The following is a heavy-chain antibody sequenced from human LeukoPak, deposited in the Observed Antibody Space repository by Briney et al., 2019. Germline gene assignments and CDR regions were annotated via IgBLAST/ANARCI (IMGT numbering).Heavy chain of an antibody. V-gene: IGHV4-39*07. CDR3: ARGRIAAAGRKNPTYSYYGMDV. D-gene: IGHD6-13*01. J-gene: IGHJ6*01. Sequence: SETLSLTCTVSGGSISSSSYYWGWSRQPPGKGLEWIGEINHSGSTNYNPSLKSRVTISVDTSKNQFSLKLTSVTAADTALYFCARGRIAAAGRKNPTYSYYGMDVWGQGTKVIVSS. CDR2: INHSGST. CDR1: GGSISSSSYY.